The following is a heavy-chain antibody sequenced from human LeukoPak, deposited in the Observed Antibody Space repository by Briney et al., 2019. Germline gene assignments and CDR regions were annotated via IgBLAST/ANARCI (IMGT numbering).Heavy chain of an antibody. CDR2: VWHDGSTK. V-gene: IGHV3-33*01. J-gene: IGHJ2*01. Sequence: PGGSLRLSCAASGFTFSNYAMHWVRQAPGKGLEWVADVWHDGSTKYYADSLKGRFTMSRDNSKNMLYLQTNSLRAEDTAVYFCARGSQIDKLTGYHKFGGYFDLWGRGTQVTVSS. D-gene: IGHD3-9*01. CDR1: GFTFSNYA. CDR3: ARGSQIDKLTGYHKFGGYFDL.